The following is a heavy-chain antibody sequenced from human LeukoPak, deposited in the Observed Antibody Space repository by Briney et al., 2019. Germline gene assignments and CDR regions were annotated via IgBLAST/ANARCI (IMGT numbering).Heavy chain of an antibody. CDR1: AGSISSYY. CDR3: ARRVPFLEPYDIFFDP. V-gene: IGHV4-59*01. J-gene: IGHJ5*02. Sequence: SETLSLICSASAGSISSYYWSCIRQPPGKGLEWFGYIYYSGGTNSNHSVKSQVTISVDTSKSQFSLKLSSVTAAGTAVYYCARRVPFLEPYDIFFDPWGQGTLVTVSS. D-gene: IGHD3-9*01. CDR2: IYYSGGT.